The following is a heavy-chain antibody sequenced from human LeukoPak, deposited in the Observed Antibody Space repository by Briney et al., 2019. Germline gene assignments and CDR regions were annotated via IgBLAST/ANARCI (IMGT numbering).Heavy chain of an antibody. CDR2: INTNTGNP. D-gene: IGHD6-25*01. CDR3: ARDAAIINFDY. CDR1: GYTFTRYS. V-gene: IGHV7-4-1*02. J-gene: IGHJ4*02. Sequence: ASVKVSCKASGYTFTRYSMNWLRQAPGQGLEWMGWINTNTGNPTYAQDFTGRFVFSMDTSVSTAYLQINNLKAEDSAVYYCARDAAIINFDYWGQGTLVTVSS.